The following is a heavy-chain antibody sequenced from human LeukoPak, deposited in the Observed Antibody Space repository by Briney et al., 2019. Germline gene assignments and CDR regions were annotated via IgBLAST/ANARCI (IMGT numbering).Heavy chain of an antibody. CDR1: GFTFSSYG. CDR3: ARETYYYDSSGYYPYYFDY. CDR2: IRYDGSNK. J-gene: IGHJ4*02. D-gene: IGHD3-22*01. V-gene: IGHV3-30*02. Sequence: GGSLGLSCAASGFTFSSYGMHWVRQAPGKGLEWVAFIRYDGSNKYYADSVKGRFTISRDNSKNTLYLQMNSLRAEDTAVYYCARETYYYDSSGYYPYYFDYWGQGTLVTVSS.